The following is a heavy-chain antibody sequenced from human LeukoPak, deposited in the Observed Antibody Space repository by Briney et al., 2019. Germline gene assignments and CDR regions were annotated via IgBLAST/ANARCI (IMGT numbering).Heavy chain of an antibody. Sequence: SGGSLRLSCEGSGFTFSSYGMSWVRQAPGKGLEWVSAISGSGGSTYYADSVKGRFTISRDNSKNTLYLQMNSLRAEDTAVYYCAKDPPSYYDTSAYYVDAFDVWGLGTMLTVSS. CDR2: ISGSGGST. CDR3: AKDPPSYYDTSAYYVDAFDV. D-gene: IGHD3-22*01. V-gene: IGHV3-23*01. J-gene: IGHJ3*01. CDR1: GFTFSSYG.